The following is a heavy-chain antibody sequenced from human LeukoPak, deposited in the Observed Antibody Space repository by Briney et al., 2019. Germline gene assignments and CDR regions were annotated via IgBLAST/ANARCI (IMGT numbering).Heavy chain of an antibody. Sequence: ASVRVSCKASGYTFTSFDINWVRQAPGQGLEWMGWMNPNSGNTGYAQKFQGRVTITRNTSISTAYMELSSLRSEDTAVYYCARGRGRVPAAIRGWYYYYMDVWGKGTTVTVSS. D-gene: IGHD2-2*02. V-gene: IGHV1-8*03. CDR1: GYTFTSFD. CDR3: ARGRGRVPAAIRGWYYYYMDV. CDR2: MNPNSGNT. J-gene: IGHJ6*03.